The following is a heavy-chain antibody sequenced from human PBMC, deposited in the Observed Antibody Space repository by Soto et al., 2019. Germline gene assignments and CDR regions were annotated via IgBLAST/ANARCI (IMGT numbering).Heavy chain of an antibody. V-gene: IGHV3-21*01. CDR1: GFTFSSYT. CDR3: AKDVLRFLEWLAFYGMDV. D-gene: IGHD3-3*01. J-gene: IGHJ6*02. Sequence: GGSLRLSCAASGFTFSSYTMNWVRQAPGKGLEWVSSISSSSSYIYYADSVKGRFTISRDNAKNSLYLQMNGLRAEDTAVYYCAKDVLRFLEWLAFYGMDVWGQGTTVTVSS. CDR2: ISSSSSYI.